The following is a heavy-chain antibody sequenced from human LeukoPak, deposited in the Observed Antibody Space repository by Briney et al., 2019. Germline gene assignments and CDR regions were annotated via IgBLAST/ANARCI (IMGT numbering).Heavy chain of an antibody. D-gene: IGHD4-17*01. CDR2: ISSSSSYI. J-gene: IGHJ6*02. Sequence: GGSLRLSCAASGFTFSSYSMNWVRQAPGKGLEWVSSISSSSSYIYYADSVKGRFTISRDNAKNSLYLRMNSLRAEDTAVYYCASMHGDLPPYYYYGMDVWGQGTTVTVSS. CDR1: GFTFSSYS. CDR3: ASMHGDLPPYYYYGMDV. V-gene: IGHV3-21*01.